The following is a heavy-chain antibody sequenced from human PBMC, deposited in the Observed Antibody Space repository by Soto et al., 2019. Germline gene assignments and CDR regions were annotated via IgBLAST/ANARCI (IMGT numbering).Heavy chain of an antibody. CDR3: AKEVTIVGAFDAFDI. CDR2: ISYDGSNK. D-gene: IGHD1-26*01. CDR1: GFTFSSYG. J-gene: IGHJ3*02. V-gene: IGHV3-30*18. Sequence: GGSLRLSCAASGFTFSSYGMHWVRQAPGKGLEWVAVISYDGSNKYYADSVKGRFTISRDNSKNTLYLQMNSLRAEDTAVYYCAKEVTIVGAFDAFDIWGPGTMVNVSS.